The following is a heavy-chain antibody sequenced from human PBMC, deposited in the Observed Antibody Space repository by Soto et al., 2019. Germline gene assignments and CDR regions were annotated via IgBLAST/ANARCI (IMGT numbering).Heavy chain of an antibody. CDR3: ARAIMGTNYYYYGMDV. J-gene: IGHJ6*02. CDR1: GGSISSYY. D-gene: IGHD2-8*01. Sequence: PSETLSLTCTVSGGSISSYYLSWIRQPPGKGLEWIGYIYYSGSTNYNPSLKSRVTISVDTSKNQFSLKLSSVTAADTAVYYCARAIMGTNYYYYGMDVWGQGTTVTVSS. V-gene: IGHV4-59*01. CDR2: IYYSGST.